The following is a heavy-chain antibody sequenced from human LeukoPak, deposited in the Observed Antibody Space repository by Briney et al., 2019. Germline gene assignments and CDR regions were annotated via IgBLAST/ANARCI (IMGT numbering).Heavy chain of an antibody. CDR2: IKSNQDGGAA. J-gene: IGHJ1*01. CDR1: GFTFTNAW. V-gene: IGHV3-15*01. Sequence: PGGSLRLSCEASGFTFTNAWMSWVRQAPGKGLEWVGRIKSNQDGGAADYAAPVKGRFTLSRDDSKNTLYLQMNSLQTEDTAVYYCTRDNYGSGRLGYLQHWGQGTLVAVSS. CDR3: TRDNYGSGRLGYLQH. D-gene: IGHD6-19*01.